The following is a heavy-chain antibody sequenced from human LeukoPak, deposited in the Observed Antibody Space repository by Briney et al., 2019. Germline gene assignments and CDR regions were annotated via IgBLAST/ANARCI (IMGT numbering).Heavy chain of an antibody. CDR3: ARGTGTTVLYYYYGMDV. V-gene: IGHV4-34*01. Sequence: PETLSLTCAVYGGSFSGYYWSWIRQPPGKGLEWIGEINHSGSTNYNPSLKSRVTISVDTSKNQFSLKLSSVTAADTAVYYCARGTGTTVLYYYYGMDVWGKGTTVTVSS. D-gene: IGHD1-1*01. CDR1: GGSFSGYY. J-gene: IGHJ6*04. CDR2: INHSGST.